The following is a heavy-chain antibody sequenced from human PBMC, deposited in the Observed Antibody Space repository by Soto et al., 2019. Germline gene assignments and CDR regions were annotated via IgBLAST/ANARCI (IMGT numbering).Heavy chain of an antibody. D-gene: IGHD2-15*01. J-gene: IGHJ3*02. Sequence: SETLSLTCAVYGGSFCGYYWSWIRQPPGKGLEWIGEINHSGSTNYNPSLKSRVTISVDTSKNQFSLKLSSVTAADTAVYYCARGFIVVVVAASGTNAFDIWGQGTMVTVSS. CDR3: ARGFIVVVVAASGTNAFDI. CDR1: GGSFCGYY. V-gene: IGHV4-34*01. CDR2: INHSGST.